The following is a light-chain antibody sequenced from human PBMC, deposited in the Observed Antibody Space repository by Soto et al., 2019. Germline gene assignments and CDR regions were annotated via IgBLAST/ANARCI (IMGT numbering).Light chain of an antibody. V-gene: IGKV3-15*01. J-gene: IGKJ2*03. CDR1: QSVSSN. CDR2: GAS. CDR3: QQYHNWPPYS. Sequence: EIVMTQSPATLSVSPGERATLSCRASQSVSSNLGWYQQKPGQAPRLLIYGASTRATSIPARFSGSGSGADFTLTISSLQSEDSAVYYCQQYHNWPPYSFGQGTKLEIK.